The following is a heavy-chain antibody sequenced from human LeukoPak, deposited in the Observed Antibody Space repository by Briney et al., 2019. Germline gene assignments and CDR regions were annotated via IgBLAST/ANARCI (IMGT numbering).Heavy chain of an antibody. CDR2: INPNSGGT. J-gene: IGHJ4*02. CDR3: ARALTRYSGYGSSVGFGY. CDR1: GYTFTGYY. Sequence: GASVKVSCKASGYTFTGYYMHWVRQAPGQGLEWMGWINPNSGGTNYAQKFQGRVTMTRDTSISTAYMELSRLRSDDTAVYYCARALTRYSGYGSSVGFGYWGQGTLVTVSS. D-gene: IGHD5-12*01. V-gene: IGHV1-2*02.